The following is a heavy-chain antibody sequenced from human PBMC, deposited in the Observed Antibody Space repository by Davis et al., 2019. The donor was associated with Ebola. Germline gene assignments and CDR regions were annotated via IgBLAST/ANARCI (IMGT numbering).Heavy chain of an antibody. CDR2: IYSGGST. J-gene: IGHJ6*02. D-gene: IGHD3-9*01. Sequence: PGGSLRLSCAASGFTVSSNYMSWVRQAPGKGLEWVSVIYSGGSTYYADSVKGRFTISRDNSKNTLYLQMNSLRAEDTAVYYCAGGPLHYDILTGYLGWDYGMDVWGQGTTVTVSS. V-gene: IGHV3-53*01. CDR3: AGGPLHYDILTGYLGWDYGMDV. CDR1: GFTVSSNY.